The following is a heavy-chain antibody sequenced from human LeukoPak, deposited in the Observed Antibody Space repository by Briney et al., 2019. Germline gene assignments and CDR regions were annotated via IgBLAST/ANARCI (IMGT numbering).Heavy chain of an antibody. CDR2: IYYSGST. V-gene: IGHV4-39*07. CDR1: GGSISSSSYY. CDR3: ARDIVYGDFFDY. J-gene: IGHJ4*02. D-gene: IGHD4-17*01. Sequence: PSETLSLTCTVSGGSISSSSYYWGWIRQPPGKGLEWIGSIYYSGSTYYNPSLKSRVTISVDTSKNQFSLKLSSVTAADTAVYYCARDIVYGDFFDYWGQGTLVTVSS.